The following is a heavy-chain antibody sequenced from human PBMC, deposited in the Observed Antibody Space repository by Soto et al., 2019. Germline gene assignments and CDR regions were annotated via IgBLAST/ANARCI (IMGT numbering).Heavy chain of an antibody. Sequence: QVELVQSGIEVKNPGSSVKVSCKASGDTFSNYAINWVRQAPGQGLEWMGGIIPFYDKPNYAENFLGRVTISADKFTATAYLEVSSLRSEDTAVYFCARSYRELFFYAMDVWGRGTPVIVSS. J-gene: IGHJ6*02. D-gene: IGHD3-10*01. V-gene: IGHV1-69*06. CDR1: GDTFSNYA. CDR2: IIPFYDKP. CDR3: ARSYRELFFYAMDV.